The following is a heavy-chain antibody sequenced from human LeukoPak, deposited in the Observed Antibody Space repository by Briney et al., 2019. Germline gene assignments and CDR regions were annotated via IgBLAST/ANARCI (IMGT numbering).Heavy chain of an antibody. Sequence: GGSLRLSCAASGLTFSSYAMHWVRQAPGKGLEWVAVISYDGSNKYYADSVKGRFTISRDNSKNTLYLQMNSLRAEDTAVYYCARDKMGATFDYWGQGTLVTVSS. D-gene: IGHD1-26*01. V-gene: IGHV3-30-3*01. J-gene: IGHJ4*02. CDR2: ISYDGSNK. CDR3: ARDKMGATFDY. CDR1: GLTFSSYA.